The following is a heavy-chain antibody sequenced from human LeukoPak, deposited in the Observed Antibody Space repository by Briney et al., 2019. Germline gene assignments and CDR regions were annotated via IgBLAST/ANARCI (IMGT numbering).Heavy chain of an antibody. CDR3: ARLYCSSTSCYSAFDY. D-gene: IGHD2-2*01. CDR1: GGSISSSSYY. J-gene: IGHJ4*02. Sequence: SETPSLTCTVSGGSISSSSYYWGWIRQPPGKGLEWIGEINHSGSTNYNPSLKSRVTISVDTSKNQFSLKLSSVTAADTAVYYCARLYCSSTSCYSAFDYWGQGTLVTVSS. V-gene: IGHV4-39*07. CDR2: INHSGST.